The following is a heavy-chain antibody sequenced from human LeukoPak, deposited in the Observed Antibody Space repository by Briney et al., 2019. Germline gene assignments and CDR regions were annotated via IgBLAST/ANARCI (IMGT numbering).Heavy chain of an antibody. V-gene: IGHV6-1*01. CDR1: GDSVSDNGAS. D-gene: IGHD2-8*01. J-gene: IGHJ5*02. Sequence: SQTLSLTCAISGDSVSDNGASWNWIRQSPSRGLEWLSRTYYRTRWYFDYAVSVRSRATINPDTSKNQFSLQLDSVTPEDTAVYYCARGGAGMYASVFDPWGQGTLVTVSS. CDR2: TYYRTRWYF. CDR3: ARGGAGMYASVFDP.